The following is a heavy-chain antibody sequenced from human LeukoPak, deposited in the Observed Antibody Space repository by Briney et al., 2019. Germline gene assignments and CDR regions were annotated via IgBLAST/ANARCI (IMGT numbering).Heavy chain of an antibody. D-gene: IGHD1-26*01. V-gene: IGHV3-53*01. CDR2: IYSGGST. J-gene: IGHJ3*02. CDR3: GKNRYSGSLSPFDI. CDR1: GFTVSSNY. Sequence: GGSLRLSCAASGFTVSSNYMSWVRQAPGKGLEWVSVIYSGGSTYYADSVKGRFTISRDNSKNTLYLQMNSLRAEDTAVYYCGKNRYSGSLSPFDIWGQGTMVTVSS.